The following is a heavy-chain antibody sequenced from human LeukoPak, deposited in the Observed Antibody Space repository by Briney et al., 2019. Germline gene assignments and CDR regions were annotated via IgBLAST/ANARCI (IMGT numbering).Heavy chain of an antibody. D-gene: IGHD5-18*01. CDR2: IIPIFGTA. V-gene: IGHV1-69*13. J-gene: IGHJ4*02. Sequence: ASVKVSCKASGGTFSSYAISWVRQAPGQGLEWMGGIIPIFGTANYAQKFQGRVTITADESTSTAYMELSSLRSEDTAVYCCARGDTAMVTGFDYWGQGTLVTVSS. CDR3: ARGDTAMVTGFDY. CDR1: GGTFSSYA.